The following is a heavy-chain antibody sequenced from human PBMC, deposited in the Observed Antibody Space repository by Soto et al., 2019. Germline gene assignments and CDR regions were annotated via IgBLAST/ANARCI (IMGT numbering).Heavy chain of an antibody. CDR2: IDPSDSYV. Sequence: PXESLNSSCRASGYSFTAYWITWVRQMPGKGLEWMATIDPSDSYVDYSPSFRGHVTFSVDRSITTVYLQWNSLKASDSAMYFCTRRASSSFYHFDFWGQGALVTVSS. V-gene: IGHV5-10-1*01. CDR1: GYSFTAYW. CDR3: TRRASSSFYHFDF. D-gene: IGHD2-2*01. J-gene: IGHJ4*02.